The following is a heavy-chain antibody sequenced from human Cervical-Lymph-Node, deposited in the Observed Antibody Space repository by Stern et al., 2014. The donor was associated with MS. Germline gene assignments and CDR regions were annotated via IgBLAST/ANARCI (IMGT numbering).Heavy chain of an antibody. D-gene: IGHD7-27*01. CDR3: TRDIWGAAGY. J-gene: IGHJ4*02. CDR2: IDTDGTIT. CDR1: GFTFSGYW. Sequence: EVQLVESGGGSVQPGASLTLSCAASGFTFSGYWMHWVRQAPGKGLEWVSRIDTDGTITSYADSVKGRFTISRDNAKNTLFLQMHSLRAEDTALYYCTRDIWGAAGYWGQGTLVTVSS. V-gene: IGHV3-74*01.